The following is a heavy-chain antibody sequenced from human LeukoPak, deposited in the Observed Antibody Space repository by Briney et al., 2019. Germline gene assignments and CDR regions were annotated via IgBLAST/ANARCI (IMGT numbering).Heavy chain of an antibody. Sequence: PSETLSLTCAVYGGSFSGDYWSWIRQPPGKGLEWIGEINHSGSTNYNPSLKSRVTISVDTSKNQFSLKLSSVTAADTAVYYCARGGFGHCSSGIKYYFDYWGQGTLVTVSS. V-gene: IGHV4-34*01. CDR2: INHSGST. CDR3: ARGGFGHCSSGIKYYFDY. D-gene: IGHD2-15*01. J-gene: IGHJ4*02. CDR1: GGSFSGDY.